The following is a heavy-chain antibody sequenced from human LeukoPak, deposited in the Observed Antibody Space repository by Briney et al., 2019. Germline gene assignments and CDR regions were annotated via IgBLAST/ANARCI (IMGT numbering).Heavy chain of an antibody. CDR3: ARGGHYYYGSGSYRFDP. CDR2: INHSGST. Sequence: PGGSLRLSCAASGFTFSTYSMDWVRQAPGKGLEWIGEINHSGSTNYNPSLKSRVTISVDTSKNQFSLKLSSVTAADTAVYYCARGGHYYYGSGSYRFDPWGQGTLVTVSS. D-gene: IGHD3-10*01. V-gene: IGHV4-34*01. CDR1: GFTFSTYS. J-gene: IGHJ5*02.